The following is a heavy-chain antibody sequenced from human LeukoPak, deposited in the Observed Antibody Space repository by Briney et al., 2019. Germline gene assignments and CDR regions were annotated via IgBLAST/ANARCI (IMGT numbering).Heavy chain of an antibody. Sequence: GGSLRLSCAASGFTFSSYAMSWVRQAPGKGLEWVSAISGSGGSTYYADSVKGRFTIPRDNSKNTLYLQMNSLRAEDTAVYYCAKDLEGSGSYYFDYWGQGTLVTVSS. CDR3: AKDLEGSGSYYFDY. V-gene: IGHV3-23*01. D-gene: IGHD3-10*01. CDR2: ISGSGGST. J-gene: IGHJ4*02. CDR1: GFTFSSYA.